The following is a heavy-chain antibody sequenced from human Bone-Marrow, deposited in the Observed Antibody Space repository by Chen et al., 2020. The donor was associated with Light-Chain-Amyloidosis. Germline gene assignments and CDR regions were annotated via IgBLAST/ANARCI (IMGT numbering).Heavy chain of an antibody. CDR3: VRSYGDWDYYYYYGMDV. J-gene: IGHJ6*02. Sequence: QVQLVQSGAEVKKPGASVKVSCKAPGYTFTGYYMHWVRQAPGQGLEWMGWINPNSGGTNYAQKFQGRVTMTRDTSISTAYMELSXXXXXXXAVYYCVRSYGDWDYYYYYGMDVWGQGTTVTVSS. CDR1: GYTFTGYY. V-gene: IGHV1-2*02. D-gene: IGHD4-17*01. CDR2: INPNSGGT.